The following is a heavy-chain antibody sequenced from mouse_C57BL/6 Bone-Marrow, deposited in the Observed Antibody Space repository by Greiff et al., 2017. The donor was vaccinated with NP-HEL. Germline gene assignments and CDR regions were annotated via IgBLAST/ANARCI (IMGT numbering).Heavy chain of an antibody. D-gene: IGHD1-1*01. CDR3: ARRGSYYYGSRSYWYFDV. J-gene: IGHJ1*03. V-gene: IGHV2-2*01. CDR2: IWSGGST. Sequence: VQLQESGPGLVQPSQSLSITCTVSGFSLTSYGVHWVRQSPGKGLEWLGVIWSGGSTDYNAAFISRLSISKDNSKSQVFFKMNSLQADDTAIYYCARRGSYYYGSRSYWYFDVWGTGTTVTVSS. CDR1: GFSLTSYG.